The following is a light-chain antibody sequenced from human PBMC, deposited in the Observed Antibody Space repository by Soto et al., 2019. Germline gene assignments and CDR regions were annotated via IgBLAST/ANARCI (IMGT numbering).Light chain of an antibody. CDR2: DVS. J-gene: IGLJ1*01. V-gene: IGLV2-11*01. CDR3: CSFAGNYSYV. Sequence: QSALTQPRSVSGSPGQSVTISCTGTSSDVGGYNYVSWYLQHPGKAPKVMIYDVSKRPSGVPDRFSGSKSGNTASLTISGLQPEDEADYYCCSFAGNYSYVFGTGTKVTVL. CDR1: SSDVGGYNY.